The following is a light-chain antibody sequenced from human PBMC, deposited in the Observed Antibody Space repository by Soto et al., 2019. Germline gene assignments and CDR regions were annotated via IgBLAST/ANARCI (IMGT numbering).Light chain of an antibody. CDR2: DTS. CDR1: QSVSGF. J-gene: IGKJ1*01. CDR3: QQYNHWCT. V-gene: IGKV3-11*01. Sequence: EVVLSQSPATLSLSPGESATLSFSADQSVSGFLGWYQQKLGRAPRLLIHDTSNRATGIPARFSGSGSGTEFTLTISSLQSEDFAVYCCQQYNHWCTFGQGTKL.